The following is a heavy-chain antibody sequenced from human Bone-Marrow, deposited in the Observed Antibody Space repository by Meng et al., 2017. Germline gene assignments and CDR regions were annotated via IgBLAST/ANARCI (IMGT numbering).Heavy chain of an antibody. CDR2: IKSNVDGGTT. J-gene: IGHJ4*01. Sequence: GESLKISCAASGFTFTNAWMNWVRQARGKGLEWIGLIKSNVDGGTTDYAAPMKGRFTISRDDSKNTLYLHMNSLKIEDAAFYYCTTKIYWGHGTQVNSSS. CDR1: GFTFTNAW. V-gene: IGHV3-15*01. CDR3: TTKIY.